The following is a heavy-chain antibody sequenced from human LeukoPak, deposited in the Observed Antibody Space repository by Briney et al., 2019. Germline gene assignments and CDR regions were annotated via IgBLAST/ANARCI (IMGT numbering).Heavy chain of an antibody. CDR3: ARDHGGSDFWSGQGIMDY. Sequence: TGRSLRLSCAASGFTFSSYAMHWVRQAPGKGLEWVAVISYDGSNKYYADSVKGRFTISRDNSKNTLYLQMNNLRAEDTAVYYCARDHGGSDFWSGQGIMDYWGQGTLVTVSS. V-gene: IGHV3-30*01. CDR1: GFTFSSYA. CDR2: ISYDGSNK. D-gene: IGHD3-3*01. J-gene: IGHJ4*02.